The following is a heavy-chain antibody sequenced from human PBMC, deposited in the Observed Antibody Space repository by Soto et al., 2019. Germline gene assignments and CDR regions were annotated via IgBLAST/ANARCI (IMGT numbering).Heavy chain of an antibody. CDR2: IKQDGSDK. V-gene: IGHV3-7*01. CDR3: ARGVGMTPRSTFDI. J-gene: IGHJ3*02. Sequence: EVQLVESGGDLVQPGGSLRLSCVASGFTFSNHWMTWVRQAPGRGLEWLANIKQDGSDKNYVDSVKGRFTISRDNAKSSVYLHMSSMRAEDTAIYFCARGVGMTPRSTFDIWGQGTLVTVSS. CDR1: GFTFSNHW.